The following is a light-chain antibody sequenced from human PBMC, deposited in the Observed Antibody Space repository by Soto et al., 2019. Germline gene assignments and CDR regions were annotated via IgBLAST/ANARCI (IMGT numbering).Light chain of an antibody. Sequence: QSALTQPPSASGSPGQSVTISCTGTSSDVGGYNYVSWYQQYPGKAPKLMISEINKRPSGVPDRFSGSKSGNTASLTVSGLQAEDEADYYCSSYAGSSTHVVFGGGTKLTVL. CDR2: EIN. CDR1: SSDVGGYNY. CDR3: SSYAGSSTHVV. J-gene: IGLJ2*01. V-gene: IGLV2-8*01.